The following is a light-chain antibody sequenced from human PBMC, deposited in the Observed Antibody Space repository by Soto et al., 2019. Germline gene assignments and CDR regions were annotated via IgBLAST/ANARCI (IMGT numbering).Light chain of an antibody. CDR2: GAS. V-gene: IGKV3-20*01. J-gene: IGKJ4*01. Sequence: EIVLTQSPGNLSLSPGERATLSCRASQSVSSSYLAWYQQKPGQAPRLLIYGASSRATGIPDRFSGSGSGTDFTLTCSSLEPVDFAVYYCQQYGSSPLTFGGGTKVDIK. CDR3: QQYGSSPLT. CDR1: QSVSSSY.